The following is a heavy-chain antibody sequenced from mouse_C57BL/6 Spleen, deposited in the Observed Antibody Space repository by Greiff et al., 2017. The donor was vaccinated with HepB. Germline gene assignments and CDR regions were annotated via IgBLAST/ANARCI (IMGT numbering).Heavy chain of an antibody. CDR1: GYTFTDYY. J-gene: IGHJ4*01. V-gene: IGHV1-26*01. CDR2: INPNNGGT. Sequence: EVQLQQSGPELVKPGASVKISCKASGYTFTDYYMNWVKQSHGKSLEWIGDINPNNGGTSYNQKFKGKATLTVDKSSSTAYMELRSLTSEDSAVYYCATCYDAMDYWGQGTSVTVSS. CDR3: ATCYDAMDY.